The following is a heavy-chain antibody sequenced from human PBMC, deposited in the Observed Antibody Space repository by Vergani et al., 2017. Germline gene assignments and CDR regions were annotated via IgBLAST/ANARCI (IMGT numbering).Heavy chain of an antibody. CDR1: GFTFSSYA. D-gene: IGHD6-19*01. V-gene: IGHV3-23*01. Sequence: EVQLLESGGGLVQPGGSLRLSCAASGFTFSSYAMSWVRQAPGKGLEWVSAISGSGGSTYYADSVKGRFTISRDNSKNTLYLQMNSLRAEDTAVYYWVNIAVAGTLGFDYWGKGTLVTVSS. CDR2: ISGSGGST. CDR3: VNIAVAGTLGFDY. J-gene: IGHJ4*02.